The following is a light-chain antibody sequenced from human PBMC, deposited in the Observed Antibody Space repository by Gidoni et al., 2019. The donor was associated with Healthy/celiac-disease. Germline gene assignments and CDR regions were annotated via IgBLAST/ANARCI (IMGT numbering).Light chain of an antibody. J-gene: IGKJ2*01. CDR1: QGISSY. CDR3: QQINSYPYT. Sequence: DIQLTQSPSFLSASVGDRVTITCRASQGISSYLAWYQQKPGKAPKLLIYAASTLQSGVPSRFSGSGSGTEFTLTISSLKTEDFATYNCQQINSYPYTFXQXTKLXIK. CDR2: AAS. V-gene: IGKV1-9*01.